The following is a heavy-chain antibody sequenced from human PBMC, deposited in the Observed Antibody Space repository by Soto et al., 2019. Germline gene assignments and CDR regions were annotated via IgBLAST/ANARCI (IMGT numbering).Heavy chain of an antibody. CDR2: IYHSGST. J-gene: IGHJ5*02. CDR3: AREAAGILNWFDP. D-gene: IGHD6-25*01. V-gene: IGHV4-31*03. Sequence: QVQLQESGPGLVKPSQTLSLTCTVSGGSISSGGYYWSWIRQHPGKGLEWIGYIYHSGSTYYNPSLKSRVTISVDTSKNQFSLKVRSVTAADTAVYYCAREAAGILNWFDPWGQGTLVTVSS. CDR1: GGSISSGGYY.